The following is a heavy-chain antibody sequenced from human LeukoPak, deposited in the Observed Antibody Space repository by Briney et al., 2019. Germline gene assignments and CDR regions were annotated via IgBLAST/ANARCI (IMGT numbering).Heavy chain of an antibody. Sequence: ASVKVSCKASGGSFSDYVITWIRQAPGQGLEWMGGIIPIFGTANYAQKFQGRVTITADESTSTAYMELSSLRSEDTAVYYCARGPGGYNLELDYWGQGTLVTVSS. CDR1: GGSFSDYV. J-gene: IGHJ4*02. CDR3: ARGPGGYNLELDY. V-gene: IGHV1-69*13. D-gene: IGHD5-24*01. CDR2: IIPIFGTA.